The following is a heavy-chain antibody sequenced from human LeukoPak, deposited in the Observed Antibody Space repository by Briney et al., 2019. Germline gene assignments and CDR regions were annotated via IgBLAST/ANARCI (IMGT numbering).Heavy chain of an antibody. Sequence: SETLSLTCTVSGGSISSGDYYWSSIRQPPGKGLEWIGYIYYSGSTYYNPSLKSRVTISVDTSKNQFSLKLSSVTAADTAVYYCARDRRSYYYDSSGWGSYFDYWGQGTLVTVSS. CDR2: IYYSGST. J-gene: IGHJ4*02. D-gene: IGHD3-22*01. CDR1: GGSISSGDYY. CDR3: ARDRRSYYYDSSGWGSYFDY. V-gene: IGHV4-30-4*01.